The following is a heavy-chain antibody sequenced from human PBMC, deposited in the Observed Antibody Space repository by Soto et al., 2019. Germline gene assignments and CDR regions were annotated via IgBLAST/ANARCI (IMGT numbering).Heavy chain of an antibody. J-gene: IGHJ4*02. CDR3: GKILVGATGHTDADS. CDR2: IYYSGGT. CDR1: GGSISSGDYY. V-gene: IGHV4-30-4*01. Sequence: SETLSLTCTVSGGSISSGDYYWSWIRQPPGKGLEWIGYIYYSGGTYYNPSLKSRVTISVDTSKNQFSLKLTSVTAADTAVYYCGKILVGATGHTDADSWGPGTLVTVSS. D-gene: IGHD2-15*01.